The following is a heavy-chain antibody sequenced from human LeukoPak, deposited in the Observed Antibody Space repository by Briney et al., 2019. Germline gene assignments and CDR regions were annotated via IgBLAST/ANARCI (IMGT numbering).Heavy chain of an antibody. D-gene: IGHD3-9*01. CDR3: ARENDISTGYPRGYYYYYYMDV. Sequence: PSETLSLTCTVSGYSISSGYYWSWIRQPPGKGLEWIGEINHSGSTNYNPSLKSRVTISVDTSKNQFSLKLSSVTAADTAVYFCARENDISTGYPRGYYYYYYMDVWRKGTRVTISS. J-gene: IGHJ6*03. CDR1: GYSISSGYY. V-gene: IGHV4-38-2*02. CDR2: INHSGST.